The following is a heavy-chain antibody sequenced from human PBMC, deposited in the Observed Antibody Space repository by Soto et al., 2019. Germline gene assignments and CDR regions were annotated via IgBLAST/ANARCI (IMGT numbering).Heavy chain of an antibody. CDR2: TYLRSKGYN. J-gene: IGHJ5*02. CDR1: GDRLSINIAS. CDR3: AKGDNLALKTGYALAP. V-gene: IGHV6-1*01. Sequence: PQQTLSLTCAFSGDRLSINIASWNWIRQSPSRGLEWQGSTYLRSKGYNHYAVSVKSRIIINPDTSNYQFSLQLNSVTSEDTSVYFCAKGDNLALKTGYALAPWGQENRVTLS. D-gene: IGHD5-12*01.